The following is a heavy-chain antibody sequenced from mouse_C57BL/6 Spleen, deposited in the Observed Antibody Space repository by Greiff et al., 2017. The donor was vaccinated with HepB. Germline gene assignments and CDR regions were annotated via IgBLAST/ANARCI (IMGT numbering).Heavy chain of an antibody. V-gene: IGHV5-16*01. CDR3: ARDYYGSRGYFDV. CDR1: GFTFSDYY. CDR2: INYDGSST. D-gene: IGHD1-1*01. J-gene: IGHJ1*03. Sequence: EVHLVESEGGLVQPGSSMKLSCTASGFTFSDYYMAWVRQVPEKGLEWVANINYDGSSTYYLDSLKSRFIISRDNAKNILYLQMSSLKSEDTATYYCARDYYGSRGYFDVWGTGTTVTVSS.